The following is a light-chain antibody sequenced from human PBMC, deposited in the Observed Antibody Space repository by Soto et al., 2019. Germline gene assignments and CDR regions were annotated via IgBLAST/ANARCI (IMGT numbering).Light chain of an antibody. CDR1: QTITNL. V-gene: IGKV1-5*03. CDR2: KAS. J-gene: IGKJ1*01. CDR3: LQYYDYRT. Sequence: DIQLTQSPSTLSASVGDRVTITCRASQTITNLLAWFQQKPGKAPELLIYKASSLQSGVPSRFSGSGSGTEFTLTTSSLQPDVSATYYCLQYYDYRTFGQGTKVEIK.